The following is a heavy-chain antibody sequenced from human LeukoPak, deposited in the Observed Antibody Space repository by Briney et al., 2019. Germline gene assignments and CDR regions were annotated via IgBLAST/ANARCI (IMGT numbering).Heavy chain of an antibody. D-gene: IGHD1-26*01. Sequence: ASVKVSCKASGYTFTDYYIHWVRQAPGQGPEWMGVINPNSGGTKYSQKFQGRVTVTRDTSISTAYMELSILRSDGTAVYYCVSLGGSGNPYDTFNISGEGTTVTASS. V-gene: IGHV1-2*02. CDR3: VSLGGSGNPYDTFNI. J-gene: IGHJ3*02. CDR1: GYTFTDYY. CDR2: INPNSGGT.